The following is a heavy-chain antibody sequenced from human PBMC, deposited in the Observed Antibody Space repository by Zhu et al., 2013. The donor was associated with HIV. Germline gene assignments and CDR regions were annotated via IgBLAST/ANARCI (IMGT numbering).Heavy chain of an antibody. Sequence: QVQLVQSGAEVKKPGASVKVACKVSGYTLTELSMHWVRQAPGKGLEWLGGFDPEDGDIVYAQKFQGRVTMTEDTSADTAYMELSSLRSDDTAVYFCATELDSTGTMPSNAFDIWGLGTTVTVSS. CDR1: GYTLTELS. CDR2: FDPEDGDI. V-gene: IGHV1-24*01. D-gene: IGHD1-1*01. J-gene: IGHJ3*02. CDR3: ATELDSTGTMPSNAFDI.